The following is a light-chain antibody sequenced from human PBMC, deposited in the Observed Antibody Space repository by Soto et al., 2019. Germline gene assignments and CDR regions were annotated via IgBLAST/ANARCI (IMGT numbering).Light chain of an antibody. CDR2: GAS. J-gene: IGKJ1*01. Sequence: DIQMTQFPSSVSASVGDRVNITCRASQGISTCLAWYQQKPERDPKSLIYGASRLQSGVPPRFRGSGAQADFTLTLSGLQTEDFATYYCQQYDRCPRTFGQGTKVEIK. CDR3: QQYDRCPRT. V-gene: IGKV1D-16*01. CDR1: QGISTC.